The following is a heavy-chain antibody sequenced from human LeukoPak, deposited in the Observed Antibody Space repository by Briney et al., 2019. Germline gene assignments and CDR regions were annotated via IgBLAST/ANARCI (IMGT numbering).Heavy chain of an antibody. CDR2: INPNSGGT. CDR3: ARDLVVVTGLRTRGSFDI. J-gene: IGHJ3*02. D-gene: IGHD2-21*02. V-gene: IGHV1-2*02. Sequence: GASVKDSCKASGYTFTDYYMHWVRQAPGQGLEWMGWINPNSGGTNYAQKFQGRVTMTRDTSTSTVYMELSSLRSEDTAVYYCARDLVVVTGLRTRGSFDIWGQGTMVTVSS. CDR1: GYTFTDYY.